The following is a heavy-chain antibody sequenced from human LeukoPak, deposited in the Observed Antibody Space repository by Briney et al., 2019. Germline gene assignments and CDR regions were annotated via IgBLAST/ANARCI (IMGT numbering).Heavy chain of an antibody. Sequence: PGRSLRLSCAASGFTFSSYAMHWVRQAPGKGLEWVAVISYDGSNKYYADSVKGRFTISRDNSKNTLYLQMNSLRAEDTAVYYCARDMTGSHNWFDPWGQGTLVTVSS. D-gene: IGHD3-9*01. CDR1: GFTFSSYA. J-gene: IGHJ5*02. CDR3: ARDMTGSHNWFDP. V-gene: IGHV3-30-3*01. CDR2: ISYDGSNK.